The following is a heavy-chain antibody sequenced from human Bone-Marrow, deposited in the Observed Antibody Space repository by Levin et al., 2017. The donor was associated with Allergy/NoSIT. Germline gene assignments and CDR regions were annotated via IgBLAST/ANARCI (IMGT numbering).Heavy chain of an antibody. Sequence: ASVKVSCAASGFTFRHYTMNWVRQAPGKGLEWVSCITSSGDGTYYADSVKGRFTISRDNAKNSLYLQLNRLRDENTAMYYCARDPARGYYDSSGYSGDHWGQGTLVTVSS. V-gene: IGHV3-48*02. CDR1: GFTFRHYT. CDR3: ARDPARGYYDSSGYSGDH. CDR2: ITSSGDGT. J-gene: IGHJ4*02. D-gene: IGHD3-22*01.